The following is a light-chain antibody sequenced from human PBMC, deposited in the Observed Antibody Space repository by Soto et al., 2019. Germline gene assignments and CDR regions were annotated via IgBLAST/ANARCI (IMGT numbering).Light chain of an antibody. V-gene: IGLV2-14*03. J-gene: IGLJ1*01. CDR2: EVS. Sequence: QSVLTQPASVSGSPVQSIAISCTGTSSDVVAYDYVSWYQQHPDRAPRLVIYEVSNRPSGVSNRFSGSKSFNTATLTISGLQAEDEADYYCASHTTPNTRVFGTGTKVTVL. CDR3: ASHTTPNTRV. CDR1: SSDVVAYDY.